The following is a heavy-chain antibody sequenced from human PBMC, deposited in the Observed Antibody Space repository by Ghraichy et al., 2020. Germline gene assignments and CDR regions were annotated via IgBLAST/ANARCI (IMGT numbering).Heavy chain of an antibody. CDR2: IYHNGST. J-gene: IGHJ4*02. CDR1: GGSISNYY. V-gene: IGHV4-59*01. D-gene: IGHD3-3*01. CDR3: ARDSGFWSPKDYFDH. Sequence: SETLSLTCTVSGGSISNYYWGWTRQPPGKGLEWIGNIYHNGSTNYNPSLRSRVTISVDTSKNQFSLKLSSVTAADTAVYYCARDSGFWSPKDYFDHWGQGILVTVSS.